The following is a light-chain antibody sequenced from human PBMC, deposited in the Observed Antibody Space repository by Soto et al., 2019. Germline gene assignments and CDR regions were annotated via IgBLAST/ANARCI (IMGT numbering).Light chain of an antibody. CDR3: QHYNSYSEA. Sequence: DIQMTQSPSTLSGSVGDRVTITCRASQTISSWLAWYQQKPGKAPKRLIYKASTLKSGVPSRFSGSGSGTEFTLTISSLQPDDFATYYCQHYNSYSEAFGKGTKVELK. V-gene: IGKV1-5*03. CDR1: QTISSW. J-gene: IGKJ1*01. CDR2: KAS.